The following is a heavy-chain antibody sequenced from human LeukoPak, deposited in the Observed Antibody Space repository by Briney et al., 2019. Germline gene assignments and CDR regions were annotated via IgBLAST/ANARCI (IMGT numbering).Heavy chain of an antibody. D-gene: IGHD2-2*01. J-gene: IGHJ4*02. CDR3: ARDQPDIVVVPAALTYYFDY. Sequence: PGGSLRLSCAASGFTFSSYGMHWVRQAPGKGLEWVAVIWYDGSNKYYADSVKGRFTTSRDNSKNTLYLQMNSLRAEDTAVYYCARDQPDIVVVPAALTYYFDYWGQGTLVTVSS. V-gene: IGHV3-33*01. CDR2: IWYDGSNK. CDR1: GFTFSSYG.